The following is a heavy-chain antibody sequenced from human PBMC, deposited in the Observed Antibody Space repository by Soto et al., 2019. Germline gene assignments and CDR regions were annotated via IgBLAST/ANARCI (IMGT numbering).Heavy chain of an antibody. V-gene: IGHV1-2*02. D-gene: IGHD6-19*01. J-gene: IGHJ5*01. CDR3: ARGSAVGGNWFDS. CDR1: GYTFTAYY. Sequence: GASVKVSCKASGYTFTAYYIHWVRQAPGQGLECMGWIKPGSGDTGYTQKFQGRVTMTRDTSISTAYMELNSLRSADTALYYCARGSAVGGNWFDSWGQGTLVTVSS. CDR2: IKPGSGDT.